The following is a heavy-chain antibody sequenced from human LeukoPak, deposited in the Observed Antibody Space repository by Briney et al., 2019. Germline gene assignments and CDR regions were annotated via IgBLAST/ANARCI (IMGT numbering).Heavy chain of an antibody. D-gene: IGHD4-23*01. V-gene: IGHV1-2*02. J-gene: IGHJ6*03. CDR2: INPNSGGT. CDR1: GYTFTGYY. Sequence: ASVKVSCKASGYTFTGYYMHWVRQAPGQGLEWMGWINPNSGGTNYAQKFQGRVTMTRDTSISTAYMELSRLRSDDTAVYYCARAYGDRVGGYMDVWGKGTTVTVSS. CDR3: ARAYGDRVGGYMDV.